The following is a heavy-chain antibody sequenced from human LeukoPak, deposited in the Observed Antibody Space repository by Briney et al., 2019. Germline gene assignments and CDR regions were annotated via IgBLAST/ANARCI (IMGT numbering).Heavy chain of an antibody. CDR2: IYPGDSDT. V-gene: IGHV5-51*01. Sequence: GESLKISCKGSGFSFTSYWIGWVRPMPGKGLGWMGIIYPGDSDTRYSPSFQGQVTISADKSISTAYLQWSSLKASDTAMYYCARRLGYCTNGVCSWFDPWGQGTLVTVSS. CDR1: GFSFTSYW. CDR3: ARRLGYCTNGVCSWFDP. D-gene: IGHD2-8*01. J-gene: IGHJ5*02.